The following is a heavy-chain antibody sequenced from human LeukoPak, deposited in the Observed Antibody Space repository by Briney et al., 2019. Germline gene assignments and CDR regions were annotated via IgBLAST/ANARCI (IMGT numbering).Heavy chain of an antibody. CDR3: ASNSGVYGSGSYQPFDY. J-gene: IGHJ4*02. D-gene: IGHD3-10*01. CDR2: IYYSGST. CDR1: GGSISSYY. Sequence: SETLSLTCTVSGGSISSYYWSWIRQPSGKGLEWIGYIYYSGSTNYNPSLKSRVTISVDTSKNQFSLKLSSVTAADTAVYYCASNSGVYGSGSYQPFDYWGQGTLVTVSS. V-gene: IGHV4-59*01.